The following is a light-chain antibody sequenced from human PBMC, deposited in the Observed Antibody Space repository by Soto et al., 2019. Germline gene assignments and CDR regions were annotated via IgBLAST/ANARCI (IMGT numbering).Light chain of an antibody. Sequence: AIRMTQSPSSLPASTGDRVTITCRASQGISSYLAWYQQKPGKAPKLLIYAASTLQSGVPSRFSGSGSGTDFTLTFSCLQSEDFATYYCQQYYSYPYTFGQGTTLEIK. J-gene: IGKJ2*01. CDR1: QGISSY. CDR2: AAS. CDR3: QQYYSYPYT. V-gene: IGKV1-8*01.